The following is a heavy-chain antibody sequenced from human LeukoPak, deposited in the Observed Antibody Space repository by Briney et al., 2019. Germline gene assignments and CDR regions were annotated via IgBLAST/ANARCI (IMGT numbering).Heavy chain of an antibody. CDR2: ISSSSSYI. CDR1: GFTFSSYS. D-gene: IGHD1-20*01. CDR3: ARSYGYNSYYYYGMDV. V-gene: IGHV3-21*01. Sequence: GGSLRLSCAASGFTFSSYSMNWVRQAPGKGLEWVSSISSSSSYIYYADSVKGRFTISRDNAKNSLYLQMNSLRAEDTAVYYCARSYGYNSYYYYGMDVWGQGTTVTVSS. J-gene: IGHJ6*02.